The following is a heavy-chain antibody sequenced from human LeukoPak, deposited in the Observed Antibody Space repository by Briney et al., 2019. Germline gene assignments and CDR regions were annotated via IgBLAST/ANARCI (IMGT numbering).Heavy chain of an antibody. J-gene: IGHJ4*02. D-gene: IGHD1-26*01. CDR3: ARARGPSIVGARMTLDY. CDR2: IYYTGNT. Sequence: SQTLSLTCTVSGGSISSGRYYWSWLRQHPGKGLEWIGYIYYTGNTDYNPSLKSRVTISVDTSQNQFSLNLTSVTAADTALYYCARARGPSIVGARMTLDYWDQGTLVTVSS. CDR1: GGSISSGRYY. V-gene: IGHV4-31*03.